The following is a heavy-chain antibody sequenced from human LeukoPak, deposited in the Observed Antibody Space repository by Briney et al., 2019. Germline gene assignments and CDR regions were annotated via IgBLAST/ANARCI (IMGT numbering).Heavy chain of an antibody. CDR1: GYTFTGYY. CDR3: ARVRDYHDSSGLPT. Sequence: ASVKVSCKASGYTFTGYYMHWVRQAPGQGLEWMGGIIPIFGTANYAQKFQGRVTITADESTSTAYMELSSLRSEDTAVYYCARVRDYHDSSGLPTWGQGTLVTVSS. V-gene: IGHV1-69*13. J-gene: IGHJ4*02. CDR2: IIPIFGTA. D-gene: IGHD3-22*01.